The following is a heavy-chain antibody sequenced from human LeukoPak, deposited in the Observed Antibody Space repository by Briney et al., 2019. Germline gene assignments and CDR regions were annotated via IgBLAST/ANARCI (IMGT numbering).Heavy chain of an antibody. D-gene: IGHD2-15*01. Sequence: ASVKVSCKASGGTFSSYAISWVRQAPGQGLGWMGRIIPILGIANYAQKFQGRVTLTADKSTSTAYMELSSLRSEDTAVYYCARDNLGYCSGGSCYPLDYWGQGTLVTVSS. CDR3: ARDNLGYCSGGSCYPLDY. CDR1: GGTFSSYA. CDR2: IIPILGIA. J-gene: IGHJ4*02. V-gene: IGHV1-69*04.